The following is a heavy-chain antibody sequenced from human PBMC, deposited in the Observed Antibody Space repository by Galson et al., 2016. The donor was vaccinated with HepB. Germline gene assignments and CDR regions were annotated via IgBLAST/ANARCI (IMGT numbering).Heavy chain of an antibody. D-gene: IGHD4-11*01. CDR1: GYTFIGYY. J-gene: IGHJ6*02. Sequence: SVKVSCKASGYTFIGYYMHWVRQAPGQGLEWMGWINPNSGGTNYAQKFQGWVTMPRDTSISTAYMELRRLRADDTAVYYCARTTRVTRDYSNYQRYYGMDVWGQGTTVTVSS. V-gene: IGHV1-2*04. CDR2: INPNSGGT. CDR3: ARTTRVTRDYSNYQRYYGMDV.